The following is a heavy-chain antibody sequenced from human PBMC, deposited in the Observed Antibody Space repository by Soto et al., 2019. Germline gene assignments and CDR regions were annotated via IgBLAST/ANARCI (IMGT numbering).Heavy chain of an antibody. CDR1: GGSISSYY. D-gene: IGHD6-6*01. Sequence: SETLSLTCTVSGGSISSYYWSWIRQPPGKGLEWIGYIYYSGSTNYNPSLKSRVTISVDTSKNQFSLKLSSVTAADTAVYYCARHRGAGSSSPYYYMDVWGKGTTVTVSS. V-gene: IGHV4-59*08. CDR2: IYYSGST. CDR3: ARHRGAGSSSPYYYMDV. J-gene: IGHJ6*03.